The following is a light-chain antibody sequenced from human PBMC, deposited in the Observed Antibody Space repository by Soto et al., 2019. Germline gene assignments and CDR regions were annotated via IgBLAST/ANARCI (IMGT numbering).Light chain of an antibody. V-gene: IGKV4-1*01. CDR3: QQYYSTPTWT. CDR2: WTS. Sequence: DIVMTQSPDSLAVSRGERATINCKSSQSLLYSSNNKNYLAWYQQKPGQPPKLLIYWTSTRESGVPDRFTGSGSGTDFTLTISSLQAEDGAVYYCQQYYSTPTWTFGQGTKVEIK. J-gene: IGKJ1*01. CDR1: QSLLYSSNNKNY.